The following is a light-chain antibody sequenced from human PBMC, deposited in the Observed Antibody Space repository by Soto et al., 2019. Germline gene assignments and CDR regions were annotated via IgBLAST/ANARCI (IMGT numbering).Light chain of an antibody. Sequence: EFVLTQSPGTLSLSPGERATLSCRASQSVSSSYIAWYQQKPGQAPRLLIYGPSSRATGIPDRFSGSGSGTDFTLTIRRLEPEDFAVYYCQQFGSSPPRITFGQGTRLEIK. CDR3: QQFGSSPPRIT. J-gene: IGKJ5*01. CDR1: QSVSSSY. CDR2: GPS. V-gene: IGKV3-20*01.